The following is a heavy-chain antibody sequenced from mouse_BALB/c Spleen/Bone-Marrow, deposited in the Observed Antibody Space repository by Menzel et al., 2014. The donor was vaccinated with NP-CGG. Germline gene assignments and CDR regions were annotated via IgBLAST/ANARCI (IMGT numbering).Heavy chain of an antibody. CDR3: TRERHHYGSDALDY. V-gene: IGHV14-3*02. D-gene: IGHD1-2*01. Sequence: DVQLVESGAELVKPGASVKLSCTASGFNVKDTYMQWVKQRPEQGLEWIGRIDPANGNTQYDPTFQGKAPITTDTSSNTAYLQLSSLTSEDAAVYYCTRERHHYGSDALDYWGQGTSVTSSS. CDR1: GFNVKDTY. J-gene: IGHJ4*01. CDR2: IDPANGNT.